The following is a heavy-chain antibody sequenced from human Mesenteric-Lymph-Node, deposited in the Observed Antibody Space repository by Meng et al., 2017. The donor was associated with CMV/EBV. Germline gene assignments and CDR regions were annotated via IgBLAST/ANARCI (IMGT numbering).Heavy chain of an antibody. J-gene: IGHJ5*02. D-gene: IGHD3-10*01. V-gene: IGHV4-39*01. CDR2: IYYSGST. CDR3: ARPHYYGSGSSPWFDP. CDR1: GGSISSSSYY. Sequence: RLLQASGPGRVKPSETLSLTCTVSGGSISSSSYYWGWIRQPPGKGLEWIGSIYYSGSTYYNPSLKSRVTISVDTSKNQFSLKLSSVTAADTAVYYCARPHYYGSGSSPWFDPWGQGTLVTVSS.